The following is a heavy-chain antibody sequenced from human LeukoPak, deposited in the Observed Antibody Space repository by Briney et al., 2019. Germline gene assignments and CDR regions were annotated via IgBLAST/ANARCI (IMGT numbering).Heavy chain of an antibody. CDR3: ANQPLPAVAGYYYYNMDV. CDR2: SSASGGHT. V-gene: IGHV3-23*01. J-gene: IGHJ6*02. Sequence: PGGSLRLSCAASGFTFSTHAMSGVRQAPGKGLDWHSGSSASGGHTYYADLVVGRFTISRDNSKDTLYLQMIGLRAEDTAVYYCANQPLPAVAGYYYYNMDVWGRGTTVTVSS. CDR1: GFTFSTHA. D-gene: IGHD2-2*01.